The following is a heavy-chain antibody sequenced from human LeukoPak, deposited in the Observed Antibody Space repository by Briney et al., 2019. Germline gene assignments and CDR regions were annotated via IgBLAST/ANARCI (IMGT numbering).Heavy chain of an antibody. V-gene: IGHV3-21*01. CDR3: ARDTAMVFSGMDV. CDR2: ISSSSSYI. J-gene: IGHJ6*02. Sequence: GGSLRLSCAASGFTFSSYAMTWVRRAPGKGLEWVSSISSSSSYIYYADSVKGRFTTSRGNAKNSLYLQMNSLRAEDTAVYYCARDTAMVFSGMDVWGQGTTVTVSS. D-gene: IGHD5-18*01. CDR1: GFTFSSYA.